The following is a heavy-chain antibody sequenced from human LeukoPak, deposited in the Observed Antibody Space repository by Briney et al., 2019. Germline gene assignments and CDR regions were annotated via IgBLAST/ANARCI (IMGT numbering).Heavy chain of an antibody. J-gene: IGHJ4*02. CDR3: ARGRSYYDNSGYYFRGEDY. Sequence: PSETLSLTCAVYGGSFSGYYWSWIRQPPGKGLEWIGEISHGGDSNCNPSLKSRVTMSADMSRSQFSLHLSSVTAADTAVYYCARGRSYYDNSGYYFRGEDYWGQGTLVTVSS. CDR2: ISHGGDS. D-gene: IGHD3-22*01. V-gene: IGHV4-34*01. CDR1: GGSFSGYY.